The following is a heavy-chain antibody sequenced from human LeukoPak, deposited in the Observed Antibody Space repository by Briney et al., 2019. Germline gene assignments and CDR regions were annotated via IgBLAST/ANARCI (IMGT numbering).Heavy chain of an antibody. Sequence: SETLSLTCAVYGGSFSGYYWSWIRQPPGKGLEWIGEINHSGSTNYNPSLKSRVTISVDTSKNQFSLKLSSVTAADTAVYYCARDPPPTYYDILTGYFSSDRSNKSFDYWGQGTLVTVSS. CDR1: GGSFSGYY. CDR3: ARDPPPTYYDILTGYFSSDRSNKSFDY. D-gene: IGHD3-9*01. J-gene: IGHJ4*02. V-gene: IGHV4-34*01. CDR2: INHSGST.